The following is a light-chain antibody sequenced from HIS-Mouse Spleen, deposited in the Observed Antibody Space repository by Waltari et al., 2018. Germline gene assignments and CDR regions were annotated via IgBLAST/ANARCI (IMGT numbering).Light chain of an antibody. J-gene: IGLJ3*02. V-gene: IGLV3-21*03. CDR1: NIGSKS. Sequence: SYVLTQPPSVSVAPGKTARITCGGNNIGSKSVHWYQQKPGQAPVLVVYDDRDRPSGIPERFAGSNSGNTATLTISRGEAGDEADYYCQVWDSSSDWVFGGGTKLTVL. CDR3: QVWDSSSDWV. CDR2: DDR.